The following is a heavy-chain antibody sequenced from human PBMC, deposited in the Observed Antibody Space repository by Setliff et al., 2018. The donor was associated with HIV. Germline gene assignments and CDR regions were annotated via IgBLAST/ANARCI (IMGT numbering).Heavy chain of an antibody. V-gene: IGHV4-61*02. J-gene: IGHJ5*02. Sequence: TLSLTCTVSGDSIINNPYYWTWIRQPAGKALEWIGRLYNNGRNANYNPSLQSRVIISADTSKNEFSLKLSSVTAADTAVYYCVREGPWKLGSIWFDPWGQGTLVTVSS. CDR1: GDSIINNPYY. CDR2: LYNNGRNA. CDR3: VREGPWKLGSIWFDP. D-gene: IGHD7-27*01.